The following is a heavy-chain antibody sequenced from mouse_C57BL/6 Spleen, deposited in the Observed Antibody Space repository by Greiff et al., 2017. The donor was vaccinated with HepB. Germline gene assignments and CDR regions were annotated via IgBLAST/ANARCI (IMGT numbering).Heavy chain of an antibody. V-gene: IGHV1-52*01. D-gene: IGHD1-2*01. J-gene: IGHJ2*01. Sequence: VQLQQPGAELVRPGSSVKLSCKASGYTFTSYWMHWVKQRPIQGLEWIGNIDPSDSETHYNQKFKDKATLTVDKSSSTAYMQLSSLTSEDSAVYYCARGIYYGYYFDYWGQGTTLTVSS. CDR3: ARGIYYGYYFDY. CDR1: GYTFTSYW. CDR2: IDPSDSET.